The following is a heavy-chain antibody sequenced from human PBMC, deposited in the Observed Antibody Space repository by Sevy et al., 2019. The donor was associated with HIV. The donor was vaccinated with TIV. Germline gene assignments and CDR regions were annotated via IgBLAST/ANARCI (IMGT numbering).Heavy chain of an antibody. V-gene: IGHV3-30-3*01. CDR3: ARDGGNSVKWYPLY. CDR1: GFAFSTHV. Sequence: GGSLRLSCAASGFAFSTHVMHWVRQAPGKGLEWVAVISYEGTETFYAASVEGRFTISRDNSKNMLSLQINSLRPEDTAVYYCARDGGNSVKWYPLYWGHGTLVTVSS. D-gene: IGHD2-2*01. CDR2: ISYEGTET. J-gene: IGHJ4*01.